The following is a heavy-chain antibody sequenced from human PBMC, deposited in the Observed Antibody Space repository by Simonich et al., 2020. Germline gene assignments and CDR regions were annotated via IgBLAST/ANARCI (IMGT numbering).Heavy chain of an antibody. J-gene: IGHJ3*02. CDR2: INPSSGVT. D-gene: IGHD1-26*01. Sequence: QVQLVQSGAEVKKPGASVKVSCKASGYTFTGYYMHWVRQAPGQGLEYSGWINPSSGVTNSAQKVQCRVTKTRDTSNSTAYMGLSRLRSDDTAVYYCARGLLSGSYYAFDIWGQGTMVTVSS. CDR3: ARGLLSGSYYAFDI. V-gene: IGHV1-2*02. CDR1: GYTFTGYY.